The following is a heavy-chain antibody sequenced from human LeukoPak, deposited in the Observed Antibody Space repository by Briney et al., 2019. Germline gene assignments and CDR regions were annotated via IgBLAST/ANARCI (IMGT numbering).Heavy chain of an antibody. CDR3: ARGYSGYGGHFDY. CDR1: GGTFSSYA. J-gene: IGHJ4*02. V-gene: IGHV1-69*05. D-gene: IGHD5-12*01. CDR2: IIPIFGTA. Sequence: ASVKVSCKASGGTFSSYASSWVRQAPGQGLEWMGGIIPIFGTANYAQKFQGRVTITTDESTSTAYMEVSSLRSEDTAVYYCARGYSGYGGHFDYWGQGTLVTVSS.